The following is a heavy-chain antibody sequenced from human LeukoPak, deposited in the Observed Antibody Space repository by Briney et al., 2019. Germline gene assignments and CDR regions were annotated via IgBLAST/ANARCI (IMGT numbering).Heavy chain of an antibody. J-gene: IGHJ5*02. D-gene: IGHD3-3*01. V-gene: IGHV5-10-1*01. CDR1: GYSFTSYW. CDR3: ARLVPITISDGDP. Sequence: GESLKISCKGSGYSFTSYWIGWVRQMPGKGLEWMGRIDPSDSYTNYSPSFQGHVTISADKSISTAYLQWSSLKASDTAMYYCARLVPITISDGDPWGQGTLVTVSS. CDR2: IDPSDSYT.